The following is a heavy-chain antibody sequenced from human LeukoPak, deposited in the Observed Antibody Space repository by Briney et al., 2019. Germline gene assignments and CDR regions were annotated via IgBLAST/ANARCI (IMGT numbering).Heavy chain of an antibody. D-gene: IGHD4-11*01. Sequence: GRSLRLSCAASGFTFTHYTMHWLRQAPGKGLEWVAVISYDGTKQYYADSVQGRFTISRDNFRNTLHLQMHSPRAEDTAVYYCARVGYTNSFGYYYYYMDVWAKGTMVTVSS. CDR3: ARVGYTNSFGYYYYYMDV. CDR1: GFTFTHYT. J-gene: IGHJ6*03. V-gene: IGHV3-30*04. CDR2: ISYDGTKQ.